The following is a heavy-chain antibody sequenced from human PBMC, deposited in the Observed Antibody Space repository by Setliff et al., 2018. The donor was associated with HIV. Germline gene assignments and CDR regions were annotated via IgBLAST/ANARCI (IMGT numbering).Heavy chain of an antibody. V-gene: IGHV4-61*09. CDR1: SSISSGGYY. Sequence: SETLSLTCSVSSSISSGGYYWTWIRQPAGKGLEWIGHVSTSGNTNYNPSLKSRITISLDTSKSHFSLKLHSVTAADTAVYYCARIKAFGSGSYPLDFWGQGTPVTVS. J-gene: IGHJ4*02. CDR2: VSTSGNT. CDR3: ARIKAFGSGSYPLDF. D-gene: IGHD3-10*01.